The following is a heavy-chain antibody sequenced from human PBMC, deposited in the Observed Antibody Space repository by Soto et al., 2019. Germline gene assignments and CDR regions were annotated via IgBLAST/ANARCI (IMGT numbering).Heavy chain of an antibody. CDR2: IDGGGRLT. CDR1: GFTFATYA. D-gene: IGHD2-15*01. J-gene: IGHJ4*02. V-gene: IGHV3-23*01. CDR3: AKDQRHCSGGSCYPSLSDY. Sequence: GGSLRLSCAASGFTFATYAVTWVRQAPGKGLEWVSAIDGGGRLTYYADSVKGRFTISRDNLKNRLYLEMNSLRAEDTAVYYCAKDQRHCSGGSCYPSLSDYWGQGTLVTVSS.